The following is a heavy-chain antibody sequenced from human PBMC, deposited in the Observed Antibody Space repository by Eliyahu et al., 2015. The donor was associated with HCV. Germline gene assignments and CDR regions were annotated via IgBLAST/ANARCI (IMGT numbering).Heavy chain of an antibody. CDR2: IGGSADST. V-gene: IGHV3-23*01. J-gene: IGHJ4*02. CDR1: GFXVXSYA. Sequence: EVQLLESGGGLVQPGGSLRLSCAASGFXVXSYAMGWVRQAPGRGLXWVSGIGGSADSTYYADSVKGRFTISRDNSKNTLYLQMNSLRAEDTAVYYCAKSADYDILTGLYWGQGTLVTVSS. CDR3: AKSADYDILTGLY. D-gene: IGHD3-9*01.